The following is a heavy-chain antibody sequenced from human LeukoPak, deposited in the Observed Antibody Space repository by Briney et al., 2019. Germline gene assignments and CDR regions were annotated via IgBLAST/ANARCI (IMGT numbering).Heavy chain of an antibody. D-gene: IGHD6-13*01. V-gene: IGHV5-10-1*01. CDR1: GYSFTSYW. CDR3: ARDRHSSSWVYYYYVMDV. CDR2: IDPSDSYT. Sequence: KPGESLKISCKGSGYSFTSYWISWVRQMPGKGLEWMGRIDPSDSYTNYSPSFQGHVTISADKSINTAYLQWSSLKASDTAMYYCARDRHSSSWVYYYYVMDVWGKGTTVTVSS. J-gene: IGHJ6*04.